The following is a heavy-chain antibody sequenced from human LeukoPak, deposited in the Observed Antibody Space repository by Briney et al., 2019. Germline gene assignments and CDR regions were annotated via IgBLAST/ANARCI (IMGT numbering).Heavy chain of an antibody. CDR3: ARDTRGGYGLY. CDR2: INTDGSST. CDR1: GFTFSSYW. D-gene: IGHD5-18*01. J-gene: IGHJ4*02. V-gene: IGHV3-74*01. Sequence: GGSLRLSCAASGFTFSSYWMHWVRQAPGKGLVWVSRINTDGSSTSYADSVKGRFTISRDNAKNTLYLQMNSLRAEDTAVYYCARDTRGGYGLYWGQGTLVTVSS.